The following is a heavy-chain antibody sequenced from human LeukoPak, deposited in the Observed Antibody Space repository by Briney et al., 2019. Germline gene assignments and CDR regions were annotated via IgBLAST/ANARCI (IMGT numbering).Heavy chain of an antibody. V-gene: IGHV3-23*01. CDR2: ISGNGGST. CDR3: ARADSGSYYTGLFDY. CDR1: GFTFSSYA. J-gene: IGHJ4*02. D-gene: IGHD1-26*01. Sequence: AGASLRLSCAASGFTFSSYAMSWVRQAPGKGLEWVSAISGNGGSTYYADSVKGRFTISRDNSKNTLYLQMNSLRAEDTAVYYCARADSGSYYTGLFDYWGQGTLVTVSS.